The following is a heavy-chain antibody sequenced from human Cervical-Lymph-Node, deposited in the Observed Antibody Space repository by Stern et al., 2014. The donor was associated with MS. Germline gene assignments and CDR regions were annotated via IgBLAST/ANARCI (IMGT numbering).Heavy chain of an antibody. CDR2: INPNSGGT. V-gene: IGHV1-2*06. Sequence: QVQLVESGAEVKKPGASVKVSCQAFGYTFTGSYMHWVRQAPGQGLAWMGRINPNSGGTNYAQKFQGRVTMTRDSSISTAYMELSRLRSDDTAVYYCARDASGLNWGQGTLVTVSS. CDR1: GYTFTGSY. CDR3: ARDASGLN. D-gene: IGHD7-27*01. J-gene: IGHJ1*01.